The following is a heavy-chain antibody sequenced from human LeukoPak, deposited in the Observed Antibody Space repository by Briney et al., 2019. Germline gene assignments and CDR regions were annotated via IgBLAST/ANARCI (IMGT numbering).Heavy chain of an antibody. CDR1: AFIFSGHR. Sequence: GGSLRLSCEGSAFIFSGHRMNWVRQAPGKGLEWVSAISGSGGSTYYADSVKGRFTISRDNSKNTLYLQMNSLRAEDTAVYYCAKDARIAVAGSLLDYWGQGTLVTVSS. CDR3: AKDARIAVAGSLLDY. CDR2: ISGSGGST. J-gene: IGHJ4*02. V-gene: IGHV3-23*01. D-gene: IGHD6-19*01.